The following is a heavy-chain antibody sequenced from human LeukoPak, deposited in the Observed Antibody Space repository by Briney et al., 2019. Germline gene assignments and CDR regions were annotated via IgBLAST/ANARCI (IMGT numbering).Heavy chain of an antibody. CDR2: IYTSGST. D-gene: IGHD3-10*01. V-gene: IGHV4-61*02. CDR1: GGSISSGSYY. CDR3: ARGGYYGSGNDFRFDP. J-gene: IGHJ5*02. Sequence: SETLSLTCTVSGGSISSGSYYWSWIRQPAGKGLEWIGRIYTSGSTNYNPSLKSRVTISVDTSRNQFSLKLSSVTAADTAVYYCARGGYYGSGNDFRFDPWGQGTLVTVSS.